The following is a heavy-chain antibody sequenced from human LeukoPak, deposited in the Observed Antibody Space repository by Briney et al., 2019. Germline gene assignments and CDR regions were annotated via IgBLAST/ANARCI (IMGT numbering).Heavy chain of an antibody. D-gene: IGHD4-17*01. V-gene: IGHV3-53*01. CDR2: IYSGGST. J-gene: IGHJ4*02. CDR1: GFTVSSNY. CDR3: ARDLGGRHDYGDGDY. Sequence: PGGSLRLSCAASGFTVSSNYMSWVRQAPGKGLEWVSVIYSGGSTYYADSVKGRFTISRDNSKNTLYLQMNSLRAEDTAVYYCARDLGGRHDYGDGDYWGQGTLVTVSS.